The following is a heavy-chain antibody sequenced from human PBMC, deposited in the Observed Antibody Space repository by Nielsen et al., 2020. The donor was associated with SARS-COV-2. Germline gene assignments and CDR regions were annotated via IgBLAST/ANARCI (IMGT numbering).Heavy chain of an antibody. CDR1: GYSFTSNW. Sequence: KVSCKGSGYSFTSNWITWVRQVPGKGLEWVGGIDPSDSYTNYSPSFQGHVTISVDRAISTAFLQWSSLRASDSAMYYCARPASGTYQNPDSWGQGTLVTVTS. D-gene: IGHD1-26*01. CDR3: ARPASGTYQNPDS. CDR2: IDPSDSYT. V-gene: IGHV5-10-1*01. J-gene: IGHJ4*02.